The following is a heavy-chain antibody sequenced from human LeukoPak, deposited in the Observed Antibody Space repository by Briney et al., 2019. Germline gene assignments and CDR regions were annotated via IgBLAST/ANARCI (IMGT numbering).Heavy chain of an antibody. CDR3: ARLRGDSRRFDFDL. J-gene: IGHJ2*01. CDR2: IYHSWSN. Sequence: PSETLSLTCTVSGYSISSGYYWGWIRHPPGKGLEWVGIIYHSWSNYYNPSLKRPVTISVATSKNQFSLKLRSVSAGATAIDYCARLRGDSRRFDFDLWGRGTLVTVSS. V-gene: IGHV4-38-2*02. D-gene: IGHD2-21*01. CDR1: GYSISSGYY.